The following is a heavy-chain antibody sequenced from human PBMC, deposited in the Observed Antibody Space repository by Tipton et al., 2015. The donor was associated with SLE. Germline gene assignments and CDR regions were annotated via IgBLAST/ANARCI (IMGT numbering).Heavy chain of an antibody. D-gene: IGHD3-22*01. J-gene: IGHJ3*01. V-gene: IGHV4-38-2*01. CDR1: AYSISTGYH. CDR2: IHHSGNT. Sequence: TLSLTCAVSAYSISTGYHWGWIRQPPGKGLEWIASIHHSGNTYYNPSLKSRVTISVDTSKNQFSLELNSVTAADTAVYYCARPGNYFDSSGHHDAFDVWGQGKMVIVSS. CDR3: ARPGNYFDSSGHHDAFDV.